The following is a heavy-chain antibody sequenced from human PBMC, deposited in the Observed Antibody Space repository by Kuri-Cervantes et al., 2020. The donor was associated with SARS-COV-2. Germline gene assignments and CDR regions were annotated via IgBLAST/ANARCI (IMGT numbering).Heavy chain of an antibody. V-gene: IGHV1-69*04. CDR1: GGTFSSYA. CDR2: IIPILGTA. Sequence: SVKDSCKASGGTFSSYAISWVRQAPGQGLEWMGRIIPILGTANYAQKFQGRVTITADKSTSTAYMELSSLRSEDTAVYYCAREGVVWFGGYFDYWGQGTLVTVSS. D-gene: IGHD3-10*01. J-gene: IGHJ4*02. CDR3: AREGVVWFGGYFDY.